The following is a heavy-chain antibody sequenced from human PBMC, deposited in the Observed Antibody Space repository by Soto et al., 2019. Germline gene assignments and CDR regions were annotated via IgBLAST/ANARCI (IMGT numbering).Heavy chain of an antibody. J-gene: IGHJ5*02. CDR1: GFPFSSTD. V-gene: IGHV3-23*01. CDR3: AKNSGWFNT. CDR2: IDGSGGTT. D-gene: IGHD3-10*01. Sequence: GGSLRLSCAASGFPFSSTDMAWVRQAPGKGLDWVSTIDGSGGTTYYADSVKGRFTISRDNSMNTVYLQMNSLRADDTALYYCAKNSGWFNTWGQGALVTVSS.